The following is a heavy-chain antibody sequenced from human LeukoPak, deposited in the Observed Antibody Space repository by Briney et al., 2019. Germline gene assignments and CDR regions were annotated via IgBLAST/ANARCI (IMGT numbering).Heavy chain of an antibody. J-gene: IGHJ4*02. V-gene: IGHV4-39*01. CDR2: IYYTGST. D-gene: IGHD6-19*01. Sequence: SETLSLTCTVSGGSITSSRHYWGWIRQPPGKGLEWIGNIYYTGSTYYNPSLKRRVTISVDTSNNQFSLKVSSVTAADTAVYHCARMLDSSGWFDYWGQGTLVTVSS. CDR3: ARMLDSSGWFDY. CDR1: GGSITSSRHY.